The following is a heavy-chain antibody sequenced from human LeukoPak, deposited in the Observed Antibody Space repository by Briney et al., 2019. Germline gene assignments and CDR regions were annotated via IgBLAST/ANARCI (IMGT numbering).Heavy chain of an antibody. J-gene: IGHJ4*02. Sequence: GSLRLSCAASGFTFSSYAMSWVRQAPGKGLEWVSAISGSGGSTYYADSVKGRFTISRDNSKNTLYLQMNSLRAEDTAVYYCAKGSPSYCSSTSCPPGDYWGQGTLVTVSS. D-gene: IGHD2-2*01. CDR1: GFTFSSYA. CDR3: AKGSPSYCSSTSCPPGDY. CDR2: ISGSGGST. V-gene: IGHV3-23*01.